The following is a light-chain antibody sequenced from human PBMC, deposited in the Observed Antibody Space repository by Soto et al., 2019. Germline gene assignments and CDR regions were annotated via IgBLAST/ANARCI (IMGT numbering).Light chain of an antibody. CDR2: DAS. Sequence: DIQMTQSPSTLSASVGDRVTITCRASQSISSWLAWYQQKPGKAPNLLIYDASSLESGVPSRFSGSGSGTEFTLTIRSLQTDDFANYYCQQYNSYSWTFGQGTKVDIK. CDR3: QQYNSYSWT. CDR1: QSISSW. V-gene: IGKV1-5*01. J-gene: IGKJ1*01.